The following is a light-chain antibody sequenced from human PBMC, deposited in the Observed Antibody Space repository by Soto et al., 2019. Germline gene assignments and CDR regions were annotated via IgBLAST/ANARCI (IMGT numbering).Light chain of an antibody. CDR3: AAWDDSLNRVV. CDR1: SANIGSNT. CDR2: SNN. Sequence: QSVLTQPPSASGTPGQRGTISCSGSSANIGSNTVNWYQQIPGTAPKLLIYSNNQRPSGVPDRFSGSKSGTSASLAISGLQSEDEADYYCAAWDDSLNRVVFGGGTKLTVL. J-gene: IGLJ2*01. V-gene: IGLV1-44*01.